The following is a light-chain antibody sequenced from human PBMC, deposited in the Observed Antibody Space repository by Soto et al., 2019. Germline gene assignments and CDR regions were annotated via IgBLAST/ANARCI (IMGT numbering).Light chain of an antibody. V-gene: IGKV1-39*01. CDR2: AAS. CDR1: ESIRNN. Sequence: DIQMTQSPSSLSASVGDRVTITCRASESIRNNLNWYQQKPGKAPKLLIYAASTLQSGVPSRFSGGGSGTEFTLTVGSLQPEDFTTYYCHQTYSTPRGALGQGTKVEFK. CDR3: HQTYSTPRGA. J-gene: IGKJ1*01.